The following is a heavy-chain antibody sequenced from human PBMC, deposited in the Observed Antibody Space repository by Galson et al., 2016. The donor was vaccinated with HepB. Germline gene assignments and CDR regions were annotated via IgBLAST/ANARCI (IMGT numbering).Heavy chain of an antibody. Sequence: SLRLSCAASGFTFSISSMNWVRQAPGKGLEWVSSITSNSNYIYYAASVKGRITISRDNAKNSLFLQMNSLRGEDTTVYYCASRTNGWFTHWGQGTLVTVSS. CDR1: GFTFSISS. V-gene: IGHV3-21*04. D-gene: IGHD2-8*01. CDR2: ITSNSNYI. CDR3: ASRTNGWFTH. J-gene: IGHJ5*02.